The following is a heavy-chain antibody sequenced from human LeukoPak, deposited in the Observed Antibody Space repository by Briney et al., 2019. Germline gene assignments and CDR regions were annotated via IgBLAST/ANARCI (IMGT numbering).Heavy chain of an antibody. J-gene: IGHJ4*02. CDR2: IYYSGST. Sequence: SETLSLTCTVSGGSISSYYWSWIRQPPAKGLEWIGYIYYSGSTNYNPSLKSRVTISVDTSKNHFSLKLSSVTAADTAVYYCARAPRNYDILTGYYIDKIDYWGQGTLVTVSS. CDR3: ARAPRNYDILTGYYIDKIDY. CDR1: GGSISSYY. V-gene: IGHV4-59*01. D-gene: IGHD3-9*01.